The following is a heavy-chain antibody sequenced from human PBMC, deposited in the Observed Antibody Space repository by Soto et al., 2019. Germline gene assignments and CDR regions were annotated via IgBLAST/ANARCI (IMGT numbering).Heavy chain of an antibody. D-gene: IGHD6-19*01. CDR2: ISGGGGST. J-gene: IGHJ4*02. CDR3: AKDFLIAVAGTYFDY. V-gene: IGHV3-23*01. Sequence: EVPLLESGGGLVQPGGSLRLSCAASGFTFSSYAMSWVRQAPGKGLEWVSAISGGGGSTYCADSVKGRFTISRDNSKNTLYLQMNSLRAEDTAVYYCAKDFLIAVAGTYFDYWGQGTLVTVSS. CDR1: GFTFSSYA.